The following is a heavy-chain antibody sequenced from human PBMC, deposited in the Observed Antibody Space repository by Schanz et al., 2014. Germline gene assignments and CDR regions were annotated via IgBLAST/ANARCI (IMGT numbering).Heavy chain of an antibody. CDR1: GFSFSSYS. V-gene: IGHV3-7*01. D-gene: IGHD3-3*01. CDR2: IKHDGSEK. Sequence: VQLVESGGGVVQPGRSLRLSCAASGFSFSSYSMNWVRQAPGKGLEWVANIKHDGSEKYYVDSVKGRFTISRDNAKNSMYLEMNSLRAEDTAVFYCARVGGTYYDFWSGVPPTVMHDGFDIWGQGTMVTVS. J-gene: IGHJ3*02. CDR3: ARVGGTYYDFWSGVPPTVMHDGFDI.